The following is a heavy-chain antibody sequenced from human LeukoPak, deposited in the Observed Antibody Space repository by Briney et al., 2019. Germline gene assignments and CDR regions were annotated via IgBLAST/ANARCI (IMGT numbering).Heavy chain of an antibody. V-gene: IGHV1-46*01. CDR2: INPSGGST. CDR3: ARGWGDILTGPNYKRYDASDY. CDR1: GYTFTSYY. J-gene: IGHJ4*02. D-gene: IGHD3-9*01. Sequence: ASVNVSCKASGYTFTSYYMHWVRQAPGQGLEWMGIINPSGGSTSYAQKFQGRVTMTRDTSTSTVYMELSSLRSEDTAVYYCARGWGDILTGPNYKRYDASDYWGQGTLVTVSS.